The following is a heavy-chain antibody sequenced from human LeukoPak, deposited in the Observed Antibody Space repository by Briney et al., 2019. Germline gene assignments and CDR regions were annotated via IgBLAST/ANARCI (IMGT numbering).Heavy chain of an antibody. V-gene: IGHV3-30*03. J-gene: IGHJ4*02. CDR3: AHLGGVYYDSSKSYY. D-gene: IGHD3-22*01. Sequence: GGSLRLSCAASGFTFSSFGMHWVRQAPGKGLEWVAVISYDGSNPYYADSVKGRFTISRDNSKNTLYLQMNSLRAEDTAVYYCAHLGGVYYDSSKSYYWGQGTLVTVSS. CDR2: ISYDGSNP. CDR1: GFTFSSFG.